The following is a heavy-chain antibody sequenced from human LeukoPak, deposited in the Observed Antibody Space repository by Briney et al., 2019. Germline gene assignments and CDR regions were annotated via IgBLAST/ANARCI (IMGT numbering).Heavy chain of an antibody. Sequence: ASVKVSCKASGYTFTSYGISWVRQAPGQGLEWMGWISAYNGNTNYAQKLQGRVTTTTDTSTSTAYMELRSLRSDDTAVYYCAREGYCSGGSCYSDGWFDPWGQGTLVTVSS. V-gene: IGHV1-18*01. CDR3: AREGYCSGGSCYSDGWFDP. J-gene: IGHJ5*02. D-gene: IGHD2-15*01. CDR2: ISAYNGNT. CDR1: GYTFTSYG.